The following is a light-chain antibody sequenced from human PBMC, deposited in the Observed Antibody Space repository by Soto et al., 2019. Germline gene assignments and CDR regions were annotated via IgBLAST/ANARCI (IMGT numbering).Light chain of an antibody. CDR3: QQLNNYPLT. CDR2: SAS. CDR1: QDIGNF. V-gene: IGKV1-9*01. J-gene: IGKJ4*01. Sequence: DIPLTQSPSFVSASVGDRVTITCRASQDIGNFLAWYQQKPGKAPKLLIYSASTLQSGVPSRFSGSGSAAEFSLTISSLQPEDFAAYFCQQLNNYPLTFGGGTKVEI.